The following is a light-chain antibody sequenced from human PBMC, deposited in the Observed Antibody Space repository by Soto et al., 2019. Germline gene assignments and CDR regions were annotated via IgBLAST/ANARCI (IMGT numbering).Light chain of an antibody. CDR1: QDISNY. J-gene: IGKJ4*01. V-gene: IGKV1-33*01. Sequence: DIQMTQSPSSLSASVGDRVTITCQASQDISNYLNWYQQKPGKAPKLLIYDASNLDKMVPSRFSGSGSGTHFAFTISSLQQEDIATYYCHPYANPPHPFGGATKVEIK. CDR3: HPYANPPHP. CDR2: DAS.